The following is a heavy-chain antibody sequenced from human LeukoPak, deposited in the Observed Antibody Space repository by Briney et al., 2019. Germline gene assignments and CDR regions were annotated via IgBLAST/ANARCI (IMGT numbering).Heavy chain of an antibody. V-gene: IGHV3-23*01. CDR2: ISGSGGST. J-gene: IGHJ5*02. CDR3: AKDSVGSFDP. Sequence: GGSLRLSCAASGFTSSNAWMSWVRQAPGKGLEWISAISGSGGSTYYADSVKRRFTISRDNSKNTLHLQMTSLRADDTAVYYCAKDSVGSFDPWGQGTLVTVSS. D-gene: IGHD5/OR15-5a*01. CDR1: GFTSSNAW.